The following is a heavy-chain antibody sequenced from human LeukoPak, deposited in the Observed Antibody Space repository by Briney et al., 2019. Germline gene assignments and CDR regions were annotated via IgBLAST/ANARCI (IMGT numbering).Heavy chain of an antibody. J-gene: IGHJ4*02. CDR3: ARGGKATVVTM. Sequence: PSETLSLTCTVSGGSINSYYWSWIRQPAGNGLEWIGRIYSSGSTNYNPSLKSRVSMSVDTTKNQFSQKLTSVTAADTAVYYCARGGKATVVTMWGQGILVTVSS. CDR2: IYSSGST. CDR1: GGSINSYY. V-gene: IGHV4-4*07. D-gene: IGHD2-21*02.